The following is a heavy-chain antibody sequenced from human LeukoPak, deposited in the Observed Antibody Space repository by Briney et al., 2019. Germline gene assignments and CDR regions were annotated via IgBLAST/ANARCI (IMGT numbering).Heavy chain of an antibody. CDR1: GFAFSSNW. CDR3: ASYRIGYCSGDTCYADWFDP. CDR2: IKDDGSEK. D-gene: IGHD2-15*01. J-gene: IGHJ5*02. Sequence: PGGSLRLSCAASGFAFSSNWMSWVRQAPGKGLEWVANIKDDGSEKYYVDSVKGRFTISRDNTKNSLYLQMNNLRAEDTAVYYCASYRIGYCSGDTCYADWFDPWGQGTLVTVSS. V-gene: IGHV3-7*01.